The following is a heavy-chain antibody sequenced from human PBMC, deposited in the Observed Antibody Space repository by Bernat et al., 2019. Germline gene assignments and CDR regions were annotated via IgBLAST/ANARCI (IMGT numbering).Heavy chain of an antibody. D-gene: IGHD2-2*02. Sequence: QVQLVESGGGVVQPGRSLRLSCAASGFTFSSYGTHWVRQAPGKGLEWVALIWYDGSNKYYADSVKGRFTISRDNSKNTLYLQMNSLRAEDTAVYYCVKDSRPYCSSTSCYKGGNYWGQGTLVTVSS. CDR1: GFTFSSYG. CDR3: VKDSRPYCSSTSCYKGGNY. V-gene: IGHV3-33*06. CDR2: IWYDGSNK. J-gene: IGHJ4*02.